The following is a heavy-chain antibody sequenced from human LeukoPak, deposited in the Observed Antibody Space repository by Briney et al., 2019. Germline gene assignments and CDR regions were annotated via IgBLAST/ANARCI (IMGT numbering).Heavy chain of an antibody. CDR2: IYHSGST. V-gene: IGHV4-38-2*02. J-gene: IGHJ4*02. CDR1: GYSISSGYY. D-gene: IGHD3-10*01. Sequence: SETLSLTCTVSGYSISSGYYWGWIRQPPGNGLEWIGSIYHSGSTYYNPSLKSRVTISVDTSKNQFSLKLSSVTAADTAVYYCAKIYGSGSFPAFDWGQGTLVTVSS. CDR3: AKIYGSGSFPAFD.